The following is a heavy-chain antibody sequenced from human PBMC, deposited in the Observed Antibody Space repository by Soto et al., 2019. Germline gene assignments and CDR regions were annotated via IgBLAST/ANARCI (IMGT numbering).Heavy chain of an antibody. CDR3: AKDTWGVWFGELLSSGFDY. D-gene: IGHD3-10*01. CDR1: GFTFSSYA. V-gene: IGHV3-23*01. CDR2: ISGGGDST. Sequence: PGGSLRLSCAASGFTFSSYAMSWVRQARGKGLEWVSAISGGGDSTYYADSVKGRFTISRDNSKNTLYLHMNSLRAEDTALYYCAKDTWGVWFGELLSSGFDYWGQGALVTVSS. J-gene: IGHJ4*02.